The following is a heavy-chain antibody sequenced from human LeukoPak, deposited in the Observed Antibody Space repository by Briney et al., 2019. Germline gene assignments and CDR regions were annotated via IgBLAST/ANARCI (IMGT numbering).Heavy chain of an antibody. V-gene: IGHV1-69*13. CDR2: IIPIFGTA. Sequence: SVKVSCRASGGTFSSYAISWVRQAPGQGLEWMGGIIPIFGTANYAQKFQGRVTITADESTSTAYMELSSLRSEDTAVYYCARERVLVGATGWNNWFDPWGQGTLVTVSS. J-gene: IGHJ5*02. CDR1: GGTFSSYA. D-gene: IGHD1-26*01. CDR3: ARERVLVGATGWNNWFDP.